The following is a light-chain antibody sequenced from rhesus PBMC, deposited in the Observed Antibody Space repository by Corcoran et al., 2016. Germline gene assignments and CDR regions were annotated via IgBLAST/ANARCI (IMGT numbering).Light chain of an antibody. CDR2: AAS. CDR3: QQHNSYPLT. CDR1: QGISSY. J-gene: IGKJ4*01. V-gene: IGKV1-25*01. Sequence: DIQMTQSPSSLSASVGDRVTITCRASQGISSYLAWYQQKPGKAPKLLIYAASTLQSGVPSRFSGSGSGTDFTLTISSLQPEDCATYYCQQHNSYPLTFGGGTKVELK.